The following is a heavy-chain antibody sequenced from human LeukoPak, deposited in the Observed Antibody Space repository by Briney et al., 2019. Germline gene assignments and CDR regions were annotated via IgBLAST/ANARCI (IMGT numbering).Heavy chain of an antibody. CDR3: ARDATDYGDYGGGGVWDNWFDP. D-gene: IGHD4-17*01. J-gene: IGHJ5*02. V-gene: IGHV4-59*01. CDR2: IYYSGST. CDR1: GGSFSSYY. Sequence: SETLSLTCAVYGGSFSSYYWSWIRQPPGKGLEWIGYIYYSGSTNYNPSLKSRVTISVDTSKNQFSLKLSSVTAADTAVYYCARDATDYGDYGGGGVWDNWFDPWGQGTLVTVSS.